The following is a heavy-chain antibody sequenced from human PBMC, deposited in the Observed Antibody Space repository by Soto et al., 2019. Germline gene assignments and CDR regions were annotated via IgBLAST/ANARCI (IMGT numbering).Heavy chain of an antibody. V-gene: IGHV3-23*01. J-gene: IGHJ6*02. CDR3: VKHDYNFWSGYTLTQGIDV. D-gene: IGHD3-3*01. CDR1: GFAFSSYA. Sequence: PGGSLRLSCAASGFAFSSYAMSWVRQAPGKGLEWVSGIGGSGDNIYNADSVKGRFTISRDNSKNTTYLQLSRVRAEDTAVYYCVKHDYNFWSGYTLTQGIDVWGQGTAVTVSS. CDR2: IGGSGDNI.